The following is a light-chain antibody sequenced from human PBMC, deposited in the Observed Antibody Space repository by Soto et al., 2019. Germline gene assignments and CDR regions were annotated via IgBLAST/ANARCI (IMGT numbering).Light chain of an antibody. CDR1: QSISGW. J-gene: IGKJ2*01. CDR2: DAY. CDR3: QQYANYYT. V-gene: IGKV1-5*01. Sequence: DIQMTQSPSTLSASVGDRVTITCRASQSISGWLAWYQQKPGKAPKLLIYDAYNVESGVPSRFSGSGSGTEFTLSISSLQPDYFATYYGQQYANYYTAGQGTKLEIK.